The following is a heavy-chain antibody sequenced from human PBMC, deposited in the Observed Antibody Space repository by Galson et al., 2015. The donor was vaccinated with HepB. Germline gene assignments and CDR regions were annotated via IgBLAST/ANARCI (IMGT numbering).Heavy chain of an antibody. D-gene: IGHD1-26*01. Sequence: SLRLSCAASGFTFSSYAMHWVRQAPGKGLEWVAVISYDGSNKYYADSVKGRFIISRDNSKNTLYLQMNSLRAEDTAVYYCARVGIVGATVGWFDPWGQGTLVTVSS. CDR3: ARVGIVGATVGWFDP. J-gene: IGHJ5*02. CDR1: GFTFSSYA. V-gene: IGHV3-30*04. CDR2: ISYDGSNK.